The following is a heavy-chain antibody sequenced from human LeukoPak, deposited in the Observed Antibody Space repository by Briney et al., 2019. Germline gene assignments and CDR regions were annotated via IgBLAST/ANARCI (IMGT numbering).Heavy chain of an antibody. J-gene: IGHJ4*02. CDR1: GDSISSYY. D-gene: IGHD6-6*01. V-gene: IGHV4-4*09. CDR2: IYTSGGT. CDR3: ARLTRLSTSPDRYYLDY. Sequence: SETLFLTCTVSGDSISSYYWSWIRQPPGKGLEWIGYIYTSGGTNYIPSLKGRVTISIDTSKNQFSLKLSSVTAADSAVYYCARLTRLSTSPDRYYLDYWGQGTLVTVSS.